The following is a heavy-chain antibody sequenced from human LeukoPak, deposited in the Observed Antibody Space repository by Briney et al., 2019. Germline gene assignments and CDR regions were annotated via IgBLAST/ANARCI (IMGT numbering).Heavy chain of an antibody. CDR3: ARHIGYSSSWYGKFDY. J-gene: IGHJ4*02. CDR2: IDPSDSYT. CDR1: GYSFTTYW. Sequence: GESLKISCQGSGYSFTTYWISWVRQMPGKGLEWMGRIDPSDSYTNYSPSFQGHVTISADKSISTAYLQWSSLKASDTAMYYCARHIGYSSSWYGKFDYWGQGTLVTVSS. V-gene: IGHV5-10-1*01. D-gene: IGHD6-13*01.